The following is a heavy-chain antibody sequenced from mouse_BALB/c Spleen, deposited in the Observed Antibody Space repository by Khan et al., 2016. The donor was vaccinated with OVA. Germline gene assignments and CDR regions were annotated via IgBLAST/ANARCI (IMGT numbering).Heavy chain of an antibody. CDR3: ARDGSRYNYAMDY. J-gene: IGHJ4*01. V-gene: IGHV3-2*02. D-gene: IGHD2-3*01. CDR1: GYSLTSDYA. CDR2: LSYSGST. Sequence: EVQLQESGPGLVKPSQSLSLTCTVTGYSLTSDYAWNWIRQFPGNKLEWMGYLSYSGSTNYNPALKSRISITRDTSKNQFFLQLNSVTTEDTATYYCARDGSRYNYAMDYWGQGTSVTVSS.